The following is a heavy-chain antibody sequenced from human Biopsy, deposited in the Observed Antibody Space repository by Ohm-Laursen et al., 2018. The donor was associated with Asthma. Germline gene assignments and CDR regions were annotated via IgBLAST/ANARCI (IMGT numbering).Heavy chain of an antibody. V-gene: IGHV3-30*18. J-gene: IGHJ3*02. CDR3: AKESGSNYAFDI. Sequence: RSLRLSCAASGFTLTTYAIHWVRQAPGKGLEWVAVISYDGSNKYYADSVKGRFTISRDNSKNTLYLQMNSLRAEDTAVYYCAKESGSNYAFDIWGQGTMVTVSS. CDR2: ISYDGSNK. D-gene: IGHD1-1*01. CDR1: GFTLTTYA.